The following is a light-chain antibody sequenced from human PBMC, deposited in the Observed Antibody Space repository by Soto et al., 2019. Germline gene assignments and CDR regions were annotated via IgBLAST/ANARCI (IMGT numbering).Light chain of an antibody. V-gene: IGKV3-15*01. CDR2: GAS. CDR3: QQYNDWPPWT. CDR1: QSVSNN. J-gene: IGKJ1*01. Sequence: EILMTQSPATLSVSPGDRATLSCRASQSVSNNLAWYQQRPGQAPRLLIYGASTRATGIPARFSGSGSGTEFTLTLSSLQSEDFAVYYCQQYNDWPPWTFGKGTKVEI.